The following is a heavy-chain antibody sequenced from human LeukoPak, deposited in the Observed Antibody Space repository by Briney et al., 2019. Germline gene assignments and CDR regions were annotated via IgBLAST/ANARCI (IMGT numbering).Heavy chain of an antibody. CDR3: ARDKYCSGGRCYYGFDP. Sequence: SETLSLTCTVSGGSISYYYWSWIRQPPGKALEWIGYLYYSGSTNYNPSLKSRVTLSVDTSKNQFSLKLSSVTAADTAVYYCARDKYCSGGRCYYGFDPWGQGTLVTVSS. V-gene: IGHV4-59*01. D-gene: IGHD2-15*01. CDR1: GGSISYYY. J-gene: IGHJ5*02. CDR2: LYYSGST.